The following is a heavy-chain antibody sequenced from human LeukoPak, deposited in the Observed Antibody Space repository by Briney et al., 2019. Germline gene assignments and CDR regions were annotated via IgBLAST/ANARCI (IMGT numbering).Heavy chain of an antibody. J-gene: IGHJ4*02. CDR2: MNTNGGNA. V-gene: IGHV1-8*01. D-gene: IGHD6-25*01. CDR1: GYTFNNHD. CDR3: AKSSSEYFFDD. Sequence: ASVTLSCTASGYTFNNHDINWVRQATGQGLQWVGRMNTNGGNAAYAQNVQGRVTMTWDSSTNTAYLEVAALRSDDTAVYYCAKSSSEYFFDDWGQGTLVTVSS.